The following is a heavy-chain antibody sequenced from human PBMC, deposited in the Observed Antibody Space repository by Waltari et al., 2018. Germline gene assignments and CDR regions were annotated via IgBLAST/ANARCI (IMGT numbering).Heavy chain of an antibody. CDR2: IIPILGIA. D-gene: IGHD6-13*01. Sequence: QVQLVQSGAEVKKPGSSVKVSCKASGGTFSSYTISWVRQAPGQGLEWMGRIIPILGIANYAQKFQGRVTITADKSTSTAYMELSSLRSEDTAVYYCASSAGESSSWFYWGQGTLVTVSS. V-gene: IGHV1-69*02. J-gene: IGHJ4*02. CDR1: GGTFSSYT. CDR3: ASSAGESSSWFY.